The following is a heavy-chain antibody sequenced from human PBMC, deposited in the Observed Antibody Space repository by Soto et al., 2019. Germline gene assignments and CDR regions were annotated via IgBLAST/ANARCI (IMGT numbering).Heavy chain of an antibody. J-gene: IGHJ4*02. Sequence: GGSLRLSCASSVFTFSSFAMSWVRPAPGKGLEWVSAISGSGGSTYYADSVKGRFTISRDNSKNTLYLQMNSLRAEDTAVYYCAKEILAAGPENFDYWGQGTLVTVSS. CDR2: ISGSGGST. CDR1: VFTFSSFA. D-gene: IGHD6-13*01. V-gene: IGHV3-23*01. CDR3: AKEILAAGPENFDY.